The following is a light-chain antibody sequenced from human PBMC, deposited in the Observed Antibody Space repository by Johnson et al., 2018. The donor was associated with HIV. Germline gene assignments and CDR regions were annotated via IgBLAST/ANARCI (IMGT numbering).Light chain of an antibody. CDR1: SSNIGNNY. CDR2: ENN. Sequence: QLVLTQPPSVSAAPGQKVTISCSGSSSNIGNNYVSWYQQLPGTAPKLLIYENNKRPSGIPDRFSGSKSGTSATLGITGLQTGDEAGYSCGTWDSSLGEGVFGTGTKVTVL. J-gene: IGLJ1*01. CDR3: GTWDSSLGEGV. V-gene: IGLV1-51*02.